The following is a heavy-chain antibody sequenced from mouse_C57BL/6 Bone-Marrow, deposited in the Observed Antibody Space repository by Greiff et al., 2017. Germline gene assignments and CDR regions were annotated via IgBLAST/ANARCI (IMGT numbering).Heavy chain of an antibody. Sequence: QVQLQQPGAELVRPGSSVKLSCKASGYTFTSYWMHWVKQRPIQGLEWIGNIDPSVSETHYNQKFKDKATLTVDKSSSTAYMQLSSLTSEDSAVYYCAKGYYYGSSYGYYAMDYWGQGTSVTVSS. CDR2: IDPSVSET. J-gene: IGHJ4*01. CDR1: GYTFTSYW. D-gene: IGHD1-1*01. V-gene: IGHV1-52*01. CDR3: AKGYYYGSSYGYYAMDY.